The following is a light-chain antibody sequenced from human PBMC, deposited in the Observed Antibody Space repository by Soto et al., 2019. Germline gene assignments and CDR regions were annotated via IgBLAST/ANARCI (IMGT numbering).Light chain of an antibody. J-gene: IGKJ2*01. Sequence: EIVLTQSPATLSLSPGERATLSCRADQSVSSDLAWYQQKPGQGPRLLIYGASIRATGIPARFSGSGSGTDFTLTITSLEAEDFAVYYCQQRNRWPYTFVLGTKLEIK. V-gene: IGKV3-11*01. CDR3: QQRNRWPYT. CDR2: GAS. CDR1: QSVSSD.